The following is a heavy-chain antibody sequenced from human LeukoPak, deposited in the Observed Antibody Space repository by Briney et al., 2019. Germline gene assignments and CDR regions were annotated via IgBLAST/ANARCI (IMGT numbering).Heavy chain of an antibody. CDR1: GGSISSSSYY. D-gene: IGHD4-4*01. CDR2: INHSGST. CDR3: ARRATVRTLPRGYYFDY. Sequence: SETLSLTCTVSGGSISSSSYYWGWIRQPPGKGLEWIGEINHSGSTNYNPSLKSRVTISVDTSKNQFSLKLSSVTAADTAVYYCARRATVRTLPRGYYFDYWGQGTLVTVSS. J-gene: IGHJ4*02. V-gene: IGHV4-39*07.